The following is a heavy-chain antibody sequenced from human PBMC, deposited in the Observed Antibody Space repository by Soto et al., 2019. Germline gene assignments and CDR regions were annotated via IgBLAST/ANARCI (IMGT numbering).Heavy chain of an antibody. V-gene: IGHV1-3*04. Sequence: QVQLVQSGAEVKKPGASVKVSCKASGITFSTYAIHWVRQAPGQSLEWMGWINTGSGNTRYSQNFQGRVTLTRDTSASTAYMDLSSLRSEDTSIYYCARAISGYVTSGQGTLVTVSS. D-gene: IGHD5-12*01. J-gene: IGHJ5*02. CDR2: INTGSGNT. CDR3: ARAISGYVT. CDR1: GITFSTYA.